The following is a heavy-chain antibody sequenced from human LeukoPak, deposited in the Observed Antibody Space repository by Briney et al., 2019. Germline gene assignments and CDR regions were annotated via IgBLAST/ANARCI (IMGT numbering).Heavy chain of an antibody. CDR1: GYSIRSGYF. Sequence: PSETLSLTCAVSGYSIRSGYFWAWIRRPPGKGLEWIGNTYHSGSTYYNPSLKSRVTISVDTSKNQFSLKLSSVTAADTAVYYCARYYYDSSGYYWGNFDYWGQGTLVTVSS. CDR2: TYHSGST. CDR3: ARYYYDSSGYYWGNFDY. J-gene: IGHJ4*02. D-gene: IGHD3-22*01. V-gene: IGHV4-38-2*01.